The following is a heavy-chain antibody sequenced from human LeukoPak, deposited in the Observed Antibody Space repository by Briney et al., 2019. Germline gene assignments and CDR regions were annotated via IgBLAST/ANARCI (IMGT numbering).Heavy chain of an antibody. V-gene: IGHV3-66*02. D-gene: IGHD4-17*01. CDR3: AREVQDYGDYY. Sequence: GGSLRLSCSASGFTVSSNYMSWVRQAPGKWLEWVSVIYSGGSTYYADSVKGRFTISRDNSKNTLYLQMNSLRAEDTAVYYCAREVQDYGDYYWGQGTLVTVSS. CDR1: GFTVSSNY. CDR2: IYSGGST. J-gene: IGHJ4*02.